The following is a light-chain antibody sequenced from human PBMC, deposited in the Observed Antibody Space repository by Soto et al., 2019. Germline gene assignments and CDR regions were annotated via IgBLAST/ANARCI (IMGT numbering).Light chain of an antibody. CDR1: QDIINH. Sequence: DIQMTQSPSSLSASVGDTVTITCRASQDIINHLAWYQQRPGKVPKLLIYGASTLNSGVPSRFRGSGSGTYFTLTISSLQPDDVATYYWQNYHRASYTFGQGTRLEIK. J-gene: IGKJ5*01. CDR2: GAS. V-gene: IGKV1-27*01. CDR3: QNYHRASYT.